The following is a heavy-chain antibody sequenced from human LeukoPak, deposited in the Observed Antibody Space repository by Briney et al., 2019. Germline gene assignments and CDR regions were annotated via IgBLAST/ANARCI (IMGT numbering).Heavy chain of an antibody. D-gene: IGHD3-16*01. V-gene: IGHV3-30*04. J-gene: IGHJ6*03. CDR3: ARFGDLYYHMDV. CDR1: GFTFSSYA. Sequence: GGSLRLSCAASGFTFSSYAMHWVRQAPGKGLEWVAIISYDGSNKYYAESVKGRFTISRDNSKNTLYLQMNSLRAEDTALYYCARFGDLYYHMDVWGKGTTVTVSS. CDR2: ISYDGSNK.